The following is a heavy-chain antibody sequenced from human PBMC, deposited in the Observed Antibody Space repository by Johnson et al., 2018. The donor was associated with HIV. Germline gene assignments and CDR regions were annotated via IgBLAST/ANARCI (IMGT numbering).Heavy chain of an antibody. D-gene: IGHD4-23*01. CDR1: GFTFSSFA. CDR2: ISYDGSNK. Sequence: QVQLVESGGGLVQPGRSLRLSCAASGFTFSSFAMHWVRQAPGKGLEWVAVISYDGSNKYYADSVKGRFTISRDNSKNTMYLQMNSLRAEDTAVYYCAKSPGKDHGGNSGGIDIWGQGT. V-gene: IGHV3-30-3*02. CDR3: AKSPGKDHGGNSGGIDI. J-gene: IGHJ3*02.